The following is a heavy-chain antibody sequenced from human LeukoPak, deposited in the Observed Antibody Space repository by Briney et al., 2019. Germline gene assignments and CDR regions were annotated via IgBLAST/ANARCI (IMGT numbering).Heavy chain of an antibody. D-gene: IGHD5-24*01. CDR3: AKVEMATIF. J-gene: IGHJ4*02. Sequence: PGGSLRLSCAASGFTFSSYGMSWVRQAPGKGLEWVSAIGGSGTSTYYGDSVKGRFTVSRDNSKNTLYLQMNSLRVEDTAVYYCAKVEMATIFWRQGALVTVS. CDR1: GFTFSSYG. CDR2: IGGSGTST. V-gene: IGHV3-23*01.